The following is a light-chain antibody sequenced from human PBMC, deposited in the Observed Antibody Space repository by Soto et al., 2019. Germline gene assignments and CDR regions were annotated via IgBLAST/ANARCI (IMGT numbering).Light chain of an antibody. CDR1: PSVSSSR. CDR2: DAS. J-gene: IGKJ1*01. Sequence: DIVLTQSPATLSLSPGERATLSCGASPSVSSSRLAWYQQKGGLAHRLIIYDASIRAFGIPDRFSGSGSGTDFTLTIRRLEPEDFAVYYCKQYGSLSWTFGQGTKVDIK. CDR3: KQYGSLSWT. V-gene: IGKV3D-20*01.